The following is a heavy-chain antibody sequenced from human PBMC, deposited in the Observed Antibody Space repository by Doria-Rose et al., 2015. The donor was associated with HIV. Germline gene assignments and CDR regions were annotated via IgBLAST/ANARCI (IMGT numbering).Heavy chain of an antibody. Sequence: PLKPSETQSLTCAVYGGSFSGYYWSWIRQLPGRGLEWIGEINHSGTTNYNPSLKSRVTISLDTSKNQFSLELTSVTAADTAVYYCARGAGNSATCFDEYGNYWGHGTLVTDSS. V-gene: IGHV4-34*01. CDR3: ARGAGNSATCFDEYGNY. CDR2: INHSGTT. CDR1: GGSFSGYY. D-gene: IGHD6-19*01. J-gene: IGHJ4*01.